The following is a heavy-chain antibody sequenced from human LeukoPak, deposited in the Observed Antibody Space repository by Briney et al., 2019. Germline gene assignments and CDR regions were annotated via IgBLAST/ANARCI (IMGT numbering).Heavy chain of an antibody. Sequence: SETLSLTCTVSGGSISSYYWSWIRQPPVKGLEWIGYIYYSGSTNYNPSLKSRVTISVDTSKNQFSLKLSSVTAADTAVYYCARSGRYYGAGFDYWGQGTLVTVSS. CDR2: IYYSGST. CDR3: ARSGRYYGAGFDY. V-gene: IGHV4-59*01. CDR1: GGSISSYY. D-gene: IGHD1-26*01. J-gene: IGHJ4*02.